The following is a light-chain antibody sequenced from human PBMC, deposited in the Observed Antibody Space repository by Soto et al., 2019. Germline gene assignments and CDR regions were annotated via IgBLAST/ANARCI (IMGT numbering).Light chain of an antibody. Sequence: SPVAVSLKPKERATLSCRASQWVSGSYLAWYQQKPGQAPRLLIYGASSRATGIPDRFSGSGSGTDFTLTISSFQADDCAPDYSKLSACLLDRFGHGTK. CDR1: QWVSGSY. CDR2: GAS. J-gene: IGKJ1*01. V-gene: IGKV3-20*01. CDR3: KLSACLLDR.